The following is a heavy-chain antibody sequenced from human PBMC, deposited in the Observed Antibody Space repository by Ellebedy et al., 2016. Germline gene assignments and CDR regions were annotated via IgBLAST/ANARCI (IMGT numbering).Heavy chain of an antibody. V-gene: IGHV1-18*01. CDR3: ARDRQWLDPDY. CDR2: ISAYNGNT. D-gene: IGHD6-19*01. CDR1: GGTFSSYA. J-gene: IGHJ4*02. Sequence: ASVKVSCKASGGTFSSYAISWVRQAPGQGLEWMGWISAYNGNTNYAQKLQGRVTMTTDTSTGTAYMELRSLRSDDTAVYYCARDRQWLDPDYWGQGTLVTVSS.